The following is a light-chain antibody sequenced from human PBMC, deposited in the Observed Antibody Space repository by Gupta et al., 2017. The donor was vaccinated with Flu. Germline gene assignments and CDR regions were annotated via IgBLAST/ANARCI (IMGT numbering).Light chain of an antibody. CDR1: SSDVGGYNY. J-gene: IGLJ1*01. V-gene: IGLV2-14*01. CDR3: SSYTSSSTGV. Sequence: QSALTQPASVSGSPGQSITISCTGPSSDVGGYNYVSWYQQHPGKAPKLMIYEVSNRPSGVSNRFSGSKSGNTASLTISGLQAEDEADYYCSSYTSSSTGVFGTGTKVTVL. CDR2: EVS.